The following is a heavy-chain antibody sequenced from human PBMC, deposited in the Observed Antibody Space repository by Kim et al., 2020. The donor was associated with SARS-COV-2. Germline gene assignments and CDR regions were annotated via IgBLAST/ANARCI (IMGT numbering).Heavy chain of an antibody. Sequence: GGSLRLSCAASGFTFSSYAMSWVRQAPGKGLEWVSAISDTGDGTYYADSVKGRFTISRDNSKNTLYLQINSLRAEDTAIYYCAKVTWDGLDDYWGQGTLV. D-gene: IGHD1-1*01. CDR3: AKVTWDGLDDY. V-gene: IGHV3-23*01. CDR2: ISDTGDGT. J-gene: IGHJ4*02. CDR1: GFTFSSYA.